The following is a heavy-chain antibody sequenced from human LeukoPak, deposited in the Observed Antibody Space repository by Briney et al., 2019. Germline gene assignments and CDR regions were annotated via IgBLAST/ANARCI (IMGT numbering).Heavy chain of an antibody. CDR3: ARVQGSDYVILTGYPNWFDP. CDR1: GYTFTSYG. Sequence: ASVKVSCKASGYTFTSYGISWVRQAPGQGLEWMGWISAYDGNTNYAQKLQGRVTMTTDTSTSTAYMELRSLRSDDTAVYYCARVQGSDYVILTGYPNWFDPWGQGTLVTVSS. J-gene: IGHJ5*02. CDR2: ISAYDGNT. D-gene: IGHD3-9*01. V-gene: IGHV1-18*01.